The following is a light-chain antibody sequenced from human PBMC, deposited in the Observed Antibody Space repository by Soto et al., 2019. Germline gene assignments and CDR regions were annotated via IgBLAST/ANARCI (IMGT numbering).Light chain of an antibody. V-gene: IGKV3-15*01. Sequence: IVMTQSPATLSVSPGERATLSCRAGQTIYSNVAWYQQRPGHAPRLLIYRASTRATGVPARFSGSGSGTEFTLTISGLQSEDFALYYCQQYKNLWTFGQGTKV. CDR1: QTIYSN. J-gene: IGKJ1*01. CDR2: RAS. CDR3: QQYKNLWT.